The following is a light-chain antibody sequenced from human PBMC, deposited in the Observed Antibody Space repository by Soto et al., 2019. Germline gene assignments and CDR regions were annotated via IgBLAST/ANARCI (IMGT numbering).Light chain of an antibody. CDR2: LGS. Sequence: DLVMTQSPLSLPVTPGEPASISCRSSQSLLQTNGYNYLDWYLQKPGQSPQLLIYLGSNRASGVPDRFSGSGSGTDFTLTISRVEAEDVGVYYCMQALQTPWAFGQGTKVEIK. CDR3: MQALQTPWA. J-gene: IGKJ1*01. V-gene: IGKV2-28*01. CDR1: QSLLQTNGYNY.